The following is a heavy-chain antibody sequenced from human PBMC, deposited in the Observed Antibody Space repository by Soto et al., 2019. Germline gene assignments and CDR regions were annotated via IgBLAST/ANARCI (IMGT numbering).Heavy chain of an antibody. J-gene: IGHJ6*02. V-gene: IGHV1-18*04. Sequence: ASVKVSCKASGYTFTSYGISWVRQAPGQGLEWMGWISAYNGNTNYAQKLQGRVTMTTDTSTSTAYMELRSPRSDDTAVYYCAREPRITIFGVVITRYYYYGMDVWGQGTTVTVSS. CDR1: GYTFTSYG. D-gene: IGHD3-3*01. CDR2: ISAYNGNT. CDR3: AREPRITIFGVVITRYYYYGMDV.